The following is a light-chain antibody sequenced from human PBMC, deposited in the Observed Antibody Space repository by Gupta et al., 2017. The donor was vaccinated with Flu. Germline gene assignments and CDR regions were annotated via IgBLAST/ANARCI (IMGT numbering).Light chain of an antibody. Sequence: PPPLSLSPGERATLSCRASQSVSSYLACYQQKPGQAPRLLIYDASNRATGIPARFSGSGSGTDFTLTISSLEPEDFAVYYCQQRSNWPRTFGQGTKVEIK. V-gene: IGKV3-11*01. CDR1: QSVSSY. J-gene: IGKJ1*01. CDR2: DAS. CDR3: QQRSNWPRT.